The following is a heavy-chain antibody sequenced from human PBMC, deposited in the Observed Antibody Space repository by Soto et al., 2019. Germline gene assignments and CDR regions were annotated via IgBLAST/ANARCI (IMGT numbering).Heavy chain of an antibody. Sequence: ASVKVSCKASGDTFTNSAFIWVRQAPGQGLEWMGWISAYNGNTDYEQKFQGRVTMTTDTSTRTAHMELRSQRSDDTAVYYCAREGSRSGRPRPHTYIDYWGQGTLVTVSS. D-gene: IGHD6-13*01. CDR1: GDTFTNSA. CDR2: ISAYNGNT. J-gene: IGHJ4*02. CDR3: AREGSRSGRPRPHTYIDY. V-gene: IGHV1-18*01.